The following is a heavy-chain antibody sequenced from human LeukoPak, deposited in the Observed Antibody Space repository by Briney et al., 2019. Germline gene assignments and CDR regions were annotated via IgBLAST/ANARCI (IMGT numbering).Heavy chain of an antibody. CDR1: GGSISSSSYY. Sequence: SETLSLTCTVSGGSISSSSYYWGWIRQPLGKGLEWIGSIYYSGNTYYNPSLKSRVTISIDTSKNQFSLKLSSVTAADTAVYYCANSANYGGNSGYFDYWGQGTLVTVSS. V-gene: IGHV4-39*01. D-gene: IGHD4-23*01. J-gene: IGHJ4*02. CDR3: ANSANYGGNSGYFDY. CDR2: IYYSGNT.